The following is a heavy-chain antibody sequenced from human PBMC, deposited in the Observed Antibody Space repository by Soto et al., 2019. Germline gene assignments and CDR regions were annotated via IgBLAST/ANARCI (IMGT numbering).Heavy chain of an antibody. CDR1: GFTFSDYY. V-gene: IGHV3-11*01. D-gene: IGHD3-22*01. Sequence: QVQLVESGGGLVQTSGSLRLACAASGFTFSDYYMSWVRQAPGKGLEWVSYISSSGNTIYYADSVKDRFTISRDNAKNSVYLQMKSLRAEDTALYFCAKMSSENYYDPVFSWGQGTLVTVSS. CDR2: ISSSGNTI. J-gene: IGHJ4*02. CDR3: AKMSSENYYDPVFS.